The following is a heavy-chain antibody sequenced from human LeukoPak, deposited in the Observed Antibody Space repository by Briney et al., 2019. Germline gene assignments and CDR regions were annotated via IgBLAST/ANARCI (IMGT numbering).Heavy chain of an antibody. J-gene: IGHJ4*02. CDR1: GFTFSSYS. D-gene: IGHD6-19*01. V-gene: IGHV3-30-3*01. Sequence: GGSLRLSCAASGFTFSSYSMHWVRQAPGKGLEWVAVISYDGSTKYYADSVKGRFTISRDNSKNTLYLQMDSLRTEDTAVYYCAKDPQYSSGWYDYWGQGTLVTVSS. CDR3: AKDPQYSSGWYDY. CDR2: ISYDGSTK.